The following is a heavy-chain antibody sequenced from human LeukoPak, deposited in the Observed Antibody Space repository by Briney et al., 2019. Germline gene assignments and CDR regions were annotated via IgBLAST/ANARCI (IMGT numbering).Heavy chain of an antibody. CDR1: GGSISSSNW. D-gene: IGHD6-19*01. Sequence: PSETLSLTCAVSGGSISSSNWWSWVRQPPGKGLEWIGEIYHSGSTNYNPSLKSRVTISVDKSKNQFSLKLSSVTAADTAVYYCARMYSSSKNWFDPWGQGTLVTVSS. V-gene: IGHV4-4*02. CDR2: IYHSGST. CDR3: ARMYSSSKNWFDP. J-gene: IGHJ5*02.